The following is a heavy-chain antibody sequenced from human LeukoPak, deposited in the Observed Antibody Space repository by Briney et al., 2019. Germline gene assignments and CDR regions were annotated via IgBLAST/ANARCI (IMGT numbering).Heavy chain of an antibody. Sequence: GGSLRLSCAASGFTFSSHAFHWVRQAPGHGLDWAAVISSDGSYKYYADSVKGRFTISRENSKNTLYLQMNSLIPEDTAVYYCARQYISGQWYFDYWGQGTLVTVSS. CDR2: ISSDGSYK. V-gene: IGHV3-30*04. CDR1: GFTFSSHA. J-gene: IGHJ4*02. CDR3: ARQYISGQWYFDY. D-gene: IGHD5-18*01.